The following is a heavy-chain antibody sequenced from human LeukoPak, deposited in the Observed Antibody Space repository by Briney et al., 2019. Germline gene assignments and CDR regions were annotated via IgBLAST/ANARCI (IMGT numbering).Heavy chain of an antibody. D-gene: IGHD4-23*01. J-gene: IGHJ4*02. CDR2: IKQDGSEK. V-gene: IGHV3-7*01. Sequence: GGSLRLSCAASGFTFSTSWMSWVRQAPGKGLEWVANIKQDGSEKYYVDSVKGRFTISRDNAKNSLYLQMNSLRAEDTAVYYCARDVYGGTDYWDQGTLVTVSS. CDR3: ARDVYGGTDY. CDR1: GFTFSTSW.